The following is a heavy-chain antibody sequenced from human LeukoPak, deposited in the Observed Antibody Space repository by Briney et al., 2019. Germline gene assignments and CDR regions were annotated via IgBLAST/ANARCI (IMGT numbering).Heavy chain of an antibody. V-gene: IGHV3-23*01. CDR3: AKQRRLLYYMDV. Sequence: PGGSLRLSCAASGFTVSSNYMSWVRQAPGKGLEWVSAISGSGGSTYYADSVKGRFTISRDNSKNTLYLQMNSLRAEDTAVYYCAKQRRLLYYMDVWGKGTTVTVSS. CDR2: ISGSGGST. J-gene: IGHJ6*03. D-gene: IGHD2-15*01. CDR1: GFTVSSNY.